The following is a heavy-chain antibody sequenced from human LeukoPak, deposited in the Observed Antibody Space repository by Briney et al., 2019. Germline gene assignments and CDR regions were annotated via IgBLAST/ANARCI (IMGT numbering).Heavy chain of an antibody. CDR2: ISYDGSNK. CDR1: GFTFSSYA. J-gene: IGHJ4*02. V-gene: IGHV3-30-3*01. Sequence: GGSLRLSCAASGFTFSSYAMHWVRQAPGKGLEWVAVISYDGSNKYYADSVKGRFTISRDNSENTLYLQMNSLRAEDTAVYYCAREYVLRYFDWFFSRGYFDYWGQGTLVTVSS. CDR3: AREYVLRYFDWFFSRGYFDY. D-gene: IGHD3-9*01.